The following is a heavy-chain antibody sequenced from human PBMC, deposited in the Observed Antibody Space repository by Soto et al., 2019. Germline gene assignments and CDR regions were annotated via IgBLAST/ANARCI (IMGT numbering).Heavy chain of an antibody. Sequence: PGGSLRLSCAASGFTFSSYGMHWVRQAPGKGLEWVAVIWYDGSNKYYADSVKGRFTISRDNSKNTLYLQMNSLRAEDTAVYYCARDPIVVVLAAMGYFDYWGQGTLVTVSS. CDR1: GFTFSSYG. CDR2: IWYDGSNK. D-gene: IGHD2-2*01. J-gene: IGHJ4*02. V-gene: IGHV3-33*01. CDR3: ARDPIVVVLAAMGYFDY.